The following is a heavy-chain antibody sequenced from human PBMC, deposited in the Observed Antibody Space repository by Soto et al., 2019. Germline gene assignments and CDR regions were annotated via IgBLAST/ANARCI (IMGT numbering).Heavy chain of an antibody. D-gene: IGHD6-13*01. CDR3: ASGIAAAGYDYYYYDYMDV. V-gene: IGHV1-18*01. CDR2: ISAYNGNT. J-gene: IGHJ6*03. CDR1: GYTFTSYG. Sequence: QVKLVQSGAEVKKPGASVKVSCKASGYTFTSYGISWVRQAPGQGLEWMGWISAYNGNTNYAQKLQGRVTMTTDTTTSSTYMELRSLRSDDTAVEYCASGIAAAGYDYYYYDYMDVWGKGTTLTVSS.